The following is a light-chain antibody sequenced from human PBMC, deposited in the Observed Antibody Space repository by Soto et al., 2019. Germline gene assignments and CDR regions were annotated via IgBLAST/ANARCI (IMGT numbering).Light chain of an antibody. Sequence: EIVMTQSPDTLSVSPGERDTLSCRASQSVSSNLAWYQQKPGQAPRLLIYGASTRGTGIPARFSGSGSGTEFTLTISSLQSEDFAVYYCQHYNNCPRTFGQGTKVEIK. V-gene: IGKV3-15*01. J-gene: IGKJ1*01. CDR1: QSVSSN. CDR2: GAS. CDR3: QHYNNCPRT.